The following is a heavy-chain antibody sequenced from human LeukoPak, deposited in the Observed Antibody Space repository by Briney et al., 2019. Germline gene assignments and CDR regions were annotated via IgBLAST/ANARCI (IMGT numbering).Heavy chain of an antibody. CDR3: AIDSVTYPRVFDI. CDR2: FYYSGTT. V-gene: IGHV4-59*01. Sequence: SETLSLTCDVSGGAISSYYWTWIRQPPGKGLEWIGYFYYSGTTNYNPSLKSRITISVDKSKNQFSLKLSSVTAADTAVYYCAIDSVTYPRVFDIWGQGTMATVAP. CDR1: GGAISSYY. D-gene: IGHD1-26*01. J-gene: IGHJ3*02.